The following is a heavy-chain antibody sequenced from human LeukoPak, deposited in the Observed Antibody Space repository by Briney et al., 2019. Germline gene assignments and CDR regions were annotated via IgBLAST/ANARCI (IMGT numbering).Heavy chain of an antibody. V-gene: IGHV3-48*03. Sequence: GGSLRLSCAASGFTFSSYEMNWVRQAPGKGLEWVSYISSSGSTIYYADSVKGRFTISRDNSKNTLYLQMNSLRAEDTAVYYCAKNYDSGGYYPDYWGQGTLVTVSS. CDR3: AKNYDSGGYYPDY. CDR2: ISSSGSTI. D-gene: IGHD3-22*01. CDR1: GFTFSSYE. J-gene: IGHJ4*02.